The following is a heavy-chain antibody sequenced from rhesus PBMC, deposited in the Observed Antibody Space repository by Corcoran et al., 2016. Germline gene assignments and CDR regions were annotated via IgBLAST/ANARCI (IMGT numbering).Heavy chain of an antibody. V-gene: IGHV4-81*01. Sequence: QVQLQESGPGVVKPSETLSLTCAVSGGSISGYYLWSWIRQPPGKGLELIGDIDVNFAGTNYNPSLKSRVTISKDTSKNQFSLNLRSVSAADTAVYYCARRGNFDAFDFWGQGLRVTVSS. CDR3: ARRGNFDAFDF. CDR2: IDVNFAGT. J-gene: IGHJ3*01. CDR1: GGSISGYY.